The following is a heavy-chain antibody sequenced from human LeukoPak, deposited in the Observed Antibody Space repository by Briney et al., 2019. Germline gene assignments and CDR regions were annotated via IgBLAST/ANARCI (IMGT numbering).Heavy chain of an antibody. CDR3: ARSKGRFDY. J-gene: IGHJ4*02. V-gene: IGHV3-21*01. CDR2: ISSSSSYI. Sequence: GGSLRLSCAASGFTVSSNYMSWVRQAPGKGLEWVSSISSSSSYIYYADSVKGRFTISRDNAKNSLYLQMNSLRAEDTAVYYCARSKGRFDYWGQGTLVTVSS. CDR1: GFTVSSNY. D-gene: IGHD2-15*01.